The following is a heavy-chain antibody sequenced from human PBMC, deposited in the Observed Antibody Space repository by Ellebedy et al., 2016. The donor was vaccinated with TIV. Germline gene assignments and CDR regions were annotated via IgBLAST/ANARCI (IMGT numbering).Heavy chain of an antibody. CDR1: GYNFTNYW. V-gene: IGHV5-51*01. CDR3: ATSGCYFSRLGAFDI. Sequence: GESLKISCEGSGYNFTNYWIGWVRQMPGKGVEWMGIIHPGDSDTKYSPSFQGQVTISADKSITTAYLQWTSLQASDPAMYYCATSGCYFSRLGAFDIWGQGTIVTVSS. D-gene: IGHD3-16*01. CDR2: IHPGDSDT. J-gene: IGHJ3*02.